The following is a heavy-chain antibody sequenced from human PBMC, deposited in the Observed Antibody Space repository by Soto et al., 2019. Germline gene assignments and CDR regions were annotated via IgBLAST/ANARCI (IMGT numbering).Heavy chain of an antibody. V-gene: IGHV1-18*01. Sequence: QVDLVQYGAEVKKPGASVRVSCKASGYTFTSYGITWVRQAPGQGLEWMGWISAHNGNTDYAQKLQGRVIVTRDTSTSTAYMELRSLRSDDTAVYYCARGRYGDYWGQGALVTVSS. J-gene: IGHJ4*02. CDR3: ARGRYGDY. D-gene: IGHD1-1*01. CDR2: ISAHNGNT. CDR1: GYTFTSYG.